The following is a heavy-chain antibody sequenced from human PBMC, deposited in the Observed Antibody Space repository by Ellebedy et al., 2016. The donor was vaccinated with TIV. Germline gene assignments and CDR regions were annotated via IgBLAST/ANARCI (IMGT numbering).Heavy chain of an antibody. D-gene: IGHD5-12*01. V-gene: IGHV4-30-2*06. J-gene: IGHJ5*01. CDR1: GGSISSGGFS. Sequence: SETLSLXCAVSGGSISSGGFSWSWIRQSPGKGLEWIGYIHHSGTTSYNPSLKSRVTISVDTSKNQFFLKLTSVTAADTAVYYCARGTGWLFDSWGQGALVTVSS. CDR3: ARGTGWLFDS. CDR2: IHHSGTT.